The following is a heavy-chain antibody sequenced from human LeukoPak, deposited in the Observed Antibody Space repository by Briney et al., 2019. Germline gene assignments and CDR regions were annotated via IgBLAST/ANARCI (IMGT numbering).Heavy chain of an antibody. V-gene: IGHV4-4*07. CDR3: ARDTGRLSPYYFDY. Sequence: SETLSLTCTVSGGSISSYYWSWIRQPAGKGLEWIGRIYTSGSTNYNPSLKSRVTISVDTSKNQFSLKLSSVTAADTAVYYCARDTGRLSPYYFDYWGQGTLVTVSS. D-gene: IGHD3-16*02. CDR1: GGSISSYY. CDR2: IYTSGST. J-gene: IGHJ4*02.